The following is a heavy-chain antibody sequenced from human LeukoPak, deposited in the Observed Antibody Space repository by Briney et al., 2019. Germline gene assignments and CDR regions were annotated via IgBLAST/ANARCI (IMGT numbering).Heavy chain of an antibody. CDR2: IYYSGST. V-gene: IGHV4-59*01. J-gene: IGHJ4*02. CDR1: GGSISSYY. CDR3: ARSLGYSYGVDY. Sequence: SETLSLTCTVSGGSISSYYWGWIRQPPGKGLEWIGYIYYSGSTNYNPSLKSRVTISVDTSKNQFSLKLSSVTAADTAVYYCARSLGYSYGVDYWGQGTLVTVSS. D-gene: IGHD5-18*01.